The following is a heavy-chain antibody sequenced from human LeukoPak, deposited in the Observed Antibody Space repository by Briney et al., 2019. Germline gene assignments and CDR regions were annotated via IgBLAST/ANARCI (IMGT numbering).Heavy chain of an antibody. CDR3: ARGGYYYDSSGYYHAPADGPGYYYYYMDV. CDR1: GGSISSGGYY. Sequence: KPSETLSLTCTVSGGSISSGGYYWSWIRQHPGKGLEWIGYIYYSGSAYYNPSLKSRVTISVDTSKNQFSLKLSSVTAADTAVYYCARGGYYYDSSGYYHAPADGPGYYYYYMDVWGKGTTVTVSS. J-gene: IGHJ6*03. V-gene: IGHV4-31*03. D-gene: IGHD3-22*01. CDR2: IYYSGSA.